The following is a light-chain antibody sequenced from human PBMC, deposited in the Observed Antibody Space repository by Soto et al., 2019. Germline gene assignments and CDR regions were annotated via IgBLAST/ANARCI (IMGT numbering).Light chain of an antibody. CDR1: SGSVSTSYY. V-gene: IGLV8-61*01. CDR2: STN. CDR3: GLYMGSGVSV. J-gene: IGLJ3*02. Sequence: QAVVTQEPSCSVSPGRTVTLTCGLSSGSVSTSYYPNWYQQTPGQATRTLIYSTNTRSSGVPDRFSGSILGNKAALTITGAQADDESDYYCGLYMGSGVSVFCGGTKLTVL.